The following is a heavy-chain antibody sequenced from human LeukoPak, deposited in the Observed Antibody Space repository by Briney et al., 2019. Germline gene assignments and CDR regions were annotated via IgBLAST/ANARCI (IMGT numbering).Heavy chain of an antibody. D-gene: IGHD3-3*01. CDR1: GYTFTSYG. V-gene: IGHV1-18*01. CDR2: ISAYNGNT. CDR3: ARSLEAITHFDY. J-gene: IGHJ4*02. Sequence: ASVKVSCKASGYTFTSYGISWVRQAPGQGLEWMGWISAYNGNTNYAQKLQGRVTMTTDTSTSTAYMELRSLRSDDTAVYYCARSLEAITHFDYWGQGALVTVSS.